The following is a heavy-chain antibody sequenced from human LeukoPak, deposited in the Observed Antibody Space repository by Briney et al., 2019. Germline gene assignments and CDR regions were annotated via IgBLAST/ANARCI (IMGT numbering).Heavy chain of an antibody. CDR2: IYYSGST. CDR3: ARAYCTNGVCYRGKVDY. J-gene: IGHJ4*02. D-gene: IGHD2-8*01. V-gene: IGHV4-39*07. Sequence: PSETLSLTCTVSGGSISSSSYYWGWIRQPPGKGLEWIGSIYYSGSTYYNPSLKSRVTISVDTSKNQFSLKLSSVTAADTAVYYCARAYCTNGVCYRGKVDYWGQGTLVTVSS. CDR1: GGSISSSSYY.